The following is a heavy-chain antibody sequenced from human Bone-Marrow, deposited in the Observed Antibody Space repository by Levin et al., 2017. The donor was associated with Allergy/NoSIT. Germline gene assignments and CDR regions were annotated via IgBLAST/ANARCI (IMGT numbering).Heavy chain of an antibody. CDR2: ILPHDSDV. D-gene: IGHD1/OR15-1a*01. Sequence: GESLKISCKGSGYTFPTYWIAWVRQMPGKGLEWMGSILPHDSDVKYSPSFQGQVTFSANKSTSTAYLQWSSLKASDSAIYFCARPPTALYPQEHFHLWGQGTLVTVSS. J-gene: IGHJ1*01. V-gene: IGHV5-51*01. CDR1: GYTFPTYW. CDR3: ARPPTALYPQEHFHL.